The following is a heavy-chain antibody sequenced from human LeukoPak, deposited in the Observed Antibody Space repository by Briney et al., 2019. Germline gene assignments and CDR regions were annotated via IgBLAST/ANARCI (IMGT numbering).Heavy chain of an antibody. CDR1: GFTVSSNY. CDR3: ARDGGYYYDSSGYPGAFDI. CDR2: IYTGGST. V-gene: IGHV3-66*01. Sequence: PGGSLRLSCAASGFTVSSNYMSWVRQAPGKGLEWVSVIYTGGSTYYADSVKGRFTISRVNSKNTLYLQMNSLRAEDTAVYYCARDGGYYYDSSGYPGAFDIWGQGTMVTVSS. D-gene: IGHD3-22*01. J-gene: IGHJ3*02.